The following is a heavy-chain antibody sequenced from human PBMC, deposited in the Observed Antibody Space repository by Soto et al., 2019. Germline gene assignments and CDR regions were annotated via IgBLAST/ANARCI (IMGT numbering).Heavy chain of an antibody. V-gene: IGHV6-1*01. J-gene: IGHJ4*02. Sequence: SQTLSLTCAISGDSVSSNSAAWNWIRQSPSRGLEWLGRTYYRSKWYNDYAVSVKSRITINPDTSKNQFSLQLNSVTPEDTAVYYCARDHGMYYYDSSGYYFSYYFDYWGQGTLVTVSS. CDR1: GDSVSSNSAA. CDR2: TYYRSKWYN. CDR3: ARDHGMYYYDSSGYYFSYYFDY. D-gene: IGHD3-22*01.